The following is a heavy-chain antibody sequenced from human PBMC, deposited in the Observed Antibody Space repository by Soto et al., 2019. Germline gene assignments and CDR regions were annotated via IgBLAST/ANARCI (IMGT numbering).Heavy chain of an antibody. Sequence: SETLALTCTVPGGSISSYYWSWIRQPPGKGLEWIGYIYYSGSTNYNPSLKSRVTISVDTSKNQFSLKLSSVTAADTAVYYCARRYGPGFDYWGQGTLVTVSS. V-gene: IGHV4-59*08. CDR3: ARRYGPGFDY. J-gene: IGHJ4*02. D-gene: IGHD4-17*01. CDR2: IYYSGST. CDR1: GGSISSYY.